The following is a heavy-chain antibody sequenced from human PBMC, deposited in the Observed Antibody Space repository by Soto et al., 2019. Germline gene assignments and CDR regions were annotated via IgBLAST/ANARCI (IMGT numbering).Heavy chain of an antibody. D-gene: IGHD1-26*01. CDR3: AKDLVGATSLDY. V-gene: IGHV3-30*18. J-gene: IGHJ4*02. CDR2: ISYDGSNK. Sequence: WGSLRLSCAASGFTFSSYGMHWVRQAPGKGLEWVAVISYDGSNKYYADSVKGRFTISRDNSKNTLYLQMNSLRAEDTAVYYCAKDLVGATSLDYWGQGNMVTV. CDR1: GFTFSSYG.